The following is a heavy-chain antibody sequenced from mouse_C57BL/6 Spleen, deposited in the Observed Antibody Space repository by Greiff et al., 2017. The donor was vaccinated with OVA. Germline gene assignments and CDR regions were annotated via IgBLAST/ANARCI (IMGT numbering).Heavy chain of an antibody. Sequence: EVHLVESGGGLVQPKGSLKLSCAASGFTFNTYAMHWVRQAPGKGLEWVARIRSKSSNYATYYADSVNDRFTISRDDSQSMLYLQMNNLKTEDTAMYYCVRDYYGSSSFAYWGQGTLVTVSA. D-gene: IGHD1-1*01. V-gene: IGHV10-3*01. CDR2: IRSKSSNYAT. CDR1: GFTFNTYA. CDR3: VRDYYGSSSFAY. J-gene: IGHJ3*01.